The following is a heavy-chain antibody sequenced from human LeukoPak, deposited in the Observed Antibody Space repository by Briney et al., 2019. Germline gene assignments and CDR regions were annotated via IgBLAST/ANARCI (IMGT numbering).Heavy chain of an antibody. V-gene: IGHV4-39*01. CDR2: VFYNGAA. Sequence: SETLSLTCVVSGGSISSSIYYWAWVRQPPGKGLEWIGTVFYNGAAQYNPSLKSRVTISVDTSKNQFSLKLSSVTAADTAVYYCARHVAAVAGREIFDYWGQGILVTVSS. CDR3: ARHVAAVAGREIFDY. D-gene: IGHD6-19*01. CDR1: GGSISSSIYY. J-gene: IGHJ4*02.